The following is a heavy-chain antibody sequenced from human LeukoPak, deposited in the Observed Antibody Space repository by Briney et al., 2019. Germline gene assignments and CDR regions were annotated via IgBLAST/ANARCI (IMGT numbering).Heavy chain of an antibody. Sequence: GGSLRLSCAASGFTFSSYSMNWVRQAPGKGLEWVSYISSSSSTIYYADSVKGRFTISRDNAKNSLYLQMNSLRAEDTAVYCCARDREQWLVRAFDYWGQGTLVTVSS. D-gene: IGHD6-19*01. CDR2: ISSSSSTI. CDR3: ARDREQWLVRAFDY. CDR1: GFTFSSYS. J-gene: IGHJ4*02. V-gene: IGHV3-48*01.